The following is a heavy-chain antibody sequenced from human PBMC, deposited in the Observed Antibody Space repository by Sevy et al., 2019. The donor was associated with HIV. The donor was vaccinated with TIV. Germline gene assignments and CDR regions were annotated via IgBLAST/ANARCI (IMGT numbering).Heavy chain of an antibody. Sequence: ASVKVSCKASGYTFTGYQIHWVRQAPGQGLQWMGWINPNRDGTNFAQKVQGRVTMTTDTSINTAYMELSRLRSDDTAVYYCARGTPFWSGSYYFHSWGQGTLVTVSS. CDR1: GYTFTGYQ. CDR3: ARGTPFWSGSYYFHS. CDR2: INPNRDGT. V-gene: IGHV1-2*02. D-gene: IGHD3-3*01. J-gene: IGHJ4*02.